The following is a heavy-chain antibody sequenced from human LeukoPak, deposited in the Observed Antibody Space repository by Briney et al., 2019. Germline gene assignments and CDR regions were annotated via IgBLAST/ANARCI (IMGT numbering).Heavy chain of an antibody. CDR1: GGSISSFRYY. Sequence: PSETPSLTCTVSGGSISSFRYYWGWIRQPPGKGLEWIGTIYYSGSTYYNPSLKSRVTISVDTSKNQFSLKLSSVTAADTALYYCVRDRGRFCSGGSCYYFDYWGQGTLVTVSS. CDR3: VRDRGRFCSGGSCYYFDY. J-gene: IGHJ4*02. D-gene: IGHD2-15*01. CDR2: IYYSGST. V-gene: IGHV4-39*07.